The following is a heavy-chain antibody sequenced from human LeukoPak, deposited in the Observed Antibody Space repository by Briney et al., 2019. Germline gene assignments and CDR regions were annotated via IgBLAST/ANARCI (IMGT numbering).Heavy chain of an antibody. CDR2: IYPGDSDT. J-gene: IGHJ5*02. CDR3: ARRIAVAAKGPNWFDP. Sequence: GESLKISCKGSGYGFTSYWIGWVRPMPGKGLEWMGIIYPGDSDTRYSPSFQGQVTISADKSISTAYLQWSSLKASDTAMYYCARRIAVAAKGPNWFDPWGQGTLVTVSS. V-gene: IGHV5-51*01. CDR1: GYGFTSYW. D-gene: IGHD6-19*01.